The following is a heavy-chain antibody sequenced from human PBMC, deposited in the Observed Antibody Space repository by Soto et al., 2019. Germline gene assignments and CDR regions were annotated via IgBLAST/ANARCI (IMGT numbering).Heavy chain of an antibody. CDR3: ARDAVYSDILTGSPRGHGMDV. Sequence: GGSRRLSCAVTGFSVSYNSMSWVRQAPGKGLEWVSVIYSGGSTYYADSVKGRFTISRDTSKNMLYLQMNSLRTEDTAVYYCARDAVYSDILTGSPRGHGMDVWGQGTTVTAP. CDR2: IYSGGST. V-gene: IGHV3-53*01. CDR1: GFSVSYNS. D-gene: IGHD3-9*01. J-gene: IGHJ6*02.